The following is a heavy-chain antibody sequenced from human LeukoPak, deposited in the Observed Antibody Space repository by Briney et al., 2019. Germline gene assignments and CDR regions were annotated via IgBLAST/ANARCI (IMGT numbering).Heavy chain of an antibody. CDR1: GGTFSSYA. J-gene: IGHJ6*03. CDR2: IIPIFGTA. CDR3: ARGVVVPAAIGLDYYYMDV. V-gene: IGHV1-69*05. Sequence: VKVSCKASGGTFSSYAISWVRQAPGQGLEWMGGIIPIFGTANYAQKFQGRATITTDESTSTAYMELSSLRSEDTAVYYCARGVVVPAAIGLDYYYMDVWGKGTTVTVSS. D-gene: IGHD2-2*01.